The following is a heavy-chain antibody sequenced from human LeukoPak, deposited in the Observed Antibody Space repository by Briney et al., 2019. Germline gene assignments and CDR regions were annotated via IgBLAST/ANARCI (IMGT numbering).Heavy chain of an antibody. CDR2: IQDDGVEK. Sequence: GGSLRLSCAASGFNFSINWMTWVRQAPGKGLEWVANIQDDGVEKNYVESVKGRFIISGDNAKDSLFLQMSSLRDEDTALYYCARGYAAIPDWGQGTLVTVSS. J-gene: IGHJ4*02. V-gene: IGHV3-7*01. D-gene: IGHD2-15*01. CDR3: ARGYAAIPD. CDR1: GFNFSINW.